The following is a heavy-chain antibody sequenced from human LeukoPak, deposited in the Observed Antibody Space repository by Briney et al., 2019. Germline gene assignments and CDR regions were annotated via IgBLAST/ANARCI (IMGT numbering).Heavy chain of an antibody. CDR1: GYTFTSYD. CDR3: ARGQGTDGPGSYIWDYYYYGMDV. J-gene: IGHJ6*02. V-gene: IGHV1-8*01. CDR2: MNPNSGNT. D-gene: IGHD3-10*01. Sequence: ASVKVSCKASGYTFTSYDINWVRQATGQGLEWMGWMNPNSGNTGYAQKFQGRVTMTRNTSISTAYMELSSLRSEDTAVYYCARGQGTDGPGSYIWDYYYYGMDVWGQGTTVTVSS.